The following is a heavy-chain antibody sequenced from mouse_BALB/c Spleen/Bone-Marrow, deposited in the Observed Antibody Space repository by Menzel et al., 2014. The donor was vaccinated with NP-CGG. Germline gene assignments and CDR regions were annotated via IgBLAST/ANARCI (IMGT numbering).Heavy chain of an antibody. CDR2: IWSGGST. CDR3: ARNSHYYGHYYAMDY. J-gene: IGHJ4*01. D-gene: IGHD1-2*01. V-gene: IGHV2-2*02. Sequence: VQLQQSGPGLVQPSQSLSITCTVSGFSLTSYGVHWVRQSPGKGLEWLGVIWSGGSTDCNAAFISRLSISKDNSKSQVFFKMNSLQANDTAIYYCARNSHYYGHYYAMDYWGQGTSVTVSS. CDR1: GFSLTSYG.